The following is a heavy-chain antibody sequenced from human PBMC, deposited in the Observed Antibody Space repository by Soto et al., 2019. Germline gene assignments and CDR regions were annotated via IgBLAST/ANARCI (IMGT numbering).Heavy chain of an antibody. V-gene: IGHV3-74*01. Sequence: GGSLRLSCAASGFTFSSYWMHWVRQAPGKGLVWVSRINSDGSSTSYADSVKGRFTISRDNAKNTLYLQMNSLRAEDTAVYYCARDRVPNVYYDSDAFDIWGQGTMVTVSS. D-gene: IGHD3-22*01. CDR1: GFTFSSYW. CDR2: INSDGSST. J-gene: IGHJ3*02. CDR3: ARDRVPNVYYDSDAFDI.